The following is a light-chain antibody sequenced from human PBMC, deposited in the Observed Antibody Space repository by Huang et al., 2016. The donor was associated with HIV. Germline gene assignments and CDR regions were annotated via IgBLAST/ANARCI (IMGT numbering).Light chain of an antibody. CDR2: DAS. CDR3: QQYNNWPRT. J-gene: IGKJ4*01. V-gene: IGKV3-15*01. Sequence: EIVMTLSPATLSVSPGDTATLSCRASQIISSNLAWYQQKPGPAPRLLIYDASTRATGVPARFSGSGSGTEFTLTISSLQSEDFAVYYCQQYNNWPRTFGGGTKVEIK. CDR1: QIISSN.